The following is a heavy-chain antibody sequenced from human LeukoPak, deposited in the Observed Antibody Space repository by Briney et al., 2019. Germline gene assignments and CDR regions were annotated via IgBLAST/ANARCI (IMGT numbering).Heavy chain of an antibody. CDR1: GGTVISYA. D-gene: IGHD2-2*01. J-gene: IGHJ3*02. Sequence: ASVKVSCKASGGTVISYAISWVRQAPGQGLEWMGVIIPIFGTANYAQKFQGRVTITADESTSTAYMELSSLRSEDTAVYYCARESCSSTSCYPRDAFDIWGQGTMVTVSS. CDR2: IIPIFGTA. V-gene: IGHV1-69*13. CDR3: ARESCSSTSCYPRDAFDI.